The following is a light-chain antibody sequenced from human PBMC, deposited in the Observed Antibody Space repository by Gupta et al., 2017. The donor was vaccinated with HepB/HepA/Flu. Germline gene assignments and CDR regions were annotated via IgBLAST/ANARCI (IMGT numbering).Light chain of an antibody. CDR1: SSNVGSGYD. CDR3: QAYDRRRSGPVV. J-gene: IGLJ2*01. Sequence: QSVRTQPPSLSGAPGQRVTISCTGTSSNVGSGYDVHWYQQLPGTAPNLLIYDNTNRHAGAPDCFSGSKSATPDSMAINVLQAEEGADYYCQAYDRRRSGPVVFGGGTKLTVL. V-gene: IGLV1-40*01. CDR2: DNT.